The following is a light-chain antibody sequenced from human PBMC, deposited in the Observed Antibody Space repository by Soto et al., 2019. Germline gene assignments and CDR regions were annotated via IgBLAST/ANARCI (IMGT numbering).Light chain of an antibody. J-gene: IGKJ1*01. CDR3: QQYHRYSRT. CDR2: DAS. Sequence: DIQITQSPSTLSASVGDRVTVTCRASQSINSWLAWYQQKPGKAPKLLNYDASSLQSGVPSRFTGSGFGTEFTLTISSLQPDDFATYYCQQYHRYSRTFGQGTKVDIK. V-gene: IGKV1-5*01. CDR1: QSINSW.